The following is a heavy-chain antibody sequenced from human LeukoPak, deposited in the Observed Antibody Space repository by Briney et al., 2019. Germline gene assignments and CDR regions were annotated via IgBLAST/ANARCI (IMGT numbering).Heavy chain of an antibody. CDR3: TREEYCGGDCYSGGDWFDP. J-gene: IGHJ5*02. CDR1: GFTFSGSA. CDR2: IRGKANSYAT. D-gene: IGHD2-21*02. V-gene: IGHV3-73*01. Sequence: GTSLRLSCAASGFTFSGSAMHWVRQASGKGLEWVGRIRGKANSYATAYAASVKGRFTISRDDSKNTAYLQMNSLKTEDTAVYYCTREEYCGGDCYSGGDWFDPWGQGTLVTVSS.